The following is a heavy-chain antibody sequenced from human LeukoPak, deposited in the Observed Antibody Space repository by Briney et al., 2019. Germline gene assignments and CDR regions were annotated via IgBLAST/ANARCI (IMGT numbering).Heavy chain of an antibody. CDR1: EYTFSNYA. Sequence: PGGPLRLSCVASEYTFSNYAMIWLRQAPGKGLEWVSSIDSGGCSTYYADSVKGRFTISRDNSKNTLYLQMNSLRAEDTAIYYCASADGSGYRYYWGQGTLVTVSS. V-gene: IGHV3-23*01. D-gene: IGHD3-22*01. J-gene: IGHJ4*02. CDR2: IDSGGCST. CDR3: ASADGSGYRYY.